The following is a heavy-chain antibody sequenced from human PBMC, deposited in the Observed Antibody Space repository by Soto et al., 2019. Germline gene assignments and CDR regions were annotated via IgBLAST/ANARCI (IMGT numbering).Heavy chain of an antibody. CDR3: ARRIRNSRGYLQARRWD. CDR1: GFTFSDYY. CDR2: ISSSGSTI. V-gene: IGHV3-11*01. J-gene: IGHJ4*02. Sequence: FLRLSCAASGFTFSDYYMSWISQAPGKGLEWVSYISSSGSTIYYADSVKGRFTISRDNAKNSLYLQMNSLRAEDTAVYYCARRIRNSRGYLQARRWDWGQGTLVTV. D-gene: IGHD3-22*01.